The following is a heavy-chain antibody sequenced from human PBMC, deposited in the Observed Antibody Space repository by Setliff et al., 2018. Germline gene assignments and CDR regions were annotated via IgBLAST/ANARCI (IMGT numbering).Heavy chain of an antibody. D-gene: IGHD3-22*01. Sequence: SETLSLTCTVSGGSISSHYWSWIRQPPGKGLEWIGYIYYSGSTNYSPSLKSRVTISVDTSKNQFSLKLNSVTAADTAVYYCARSGYYSIDAFDIWGQGTMVTVSS. CDR1: GGSISSHY. CDR2: IYYSGST. J-gene: IGHJ3*02. V-gene: IGHV4-59*11. CDR3: ARSGYYSIDAFDI.